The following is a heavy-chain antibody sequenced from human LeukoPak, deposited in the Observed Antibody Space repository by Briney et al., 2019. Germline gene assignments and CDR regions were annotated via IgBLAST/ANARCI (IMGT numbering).Heavy chain of an antibody. CDR1: GYTFTSYY. J-gene: IGHJ4*02. CDR2: INPSGGST. V-gene: IGHV1-46*01. D-gene: IGHD3-22*01. Sequence: ASVKVSCTASGYTFTSYYMHWVRQAPGQGLEWMGIINPSGGSTSCAQKFQGRVTMTRDMSTSTVYMELSSLRSEDTAVHYCARDQAYYYDSSGSYLFDYWGQGTLVTVSS. CDR3: ARDQAYYYDSSGSYLFDY.